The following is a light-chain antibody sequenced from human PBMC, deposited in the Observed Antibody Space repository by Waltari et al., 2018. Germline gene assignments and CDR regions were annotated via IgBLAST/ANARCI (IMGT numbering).Light chain of an antibody. CDR2: HAS. CDR1: QSISKY. J-gene: IGKJ1*01. Sequence: EIVLTQSPATLSFSPGESATLSCRASQSISKYLAWYQQKPGQAPRLLIYHASSRSTGIPDRFSGSGFGTDFSLTISRLEPEDFAVYYCQHYVSLPATFGQGTKLDIK. CDR3: QHYVSLPAT. V-gene: IGKV3-20*01.